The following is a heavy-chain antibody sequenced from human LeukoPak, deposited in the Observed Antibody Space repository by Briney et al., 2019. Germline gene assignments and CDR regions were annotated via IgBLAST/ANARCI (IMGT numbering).Heavy chain of an antibody. CDR2: ISYSGSTT. CDR3: AKEGPIAVAGYFDY. V-gene: IGHV3-23*01. J-gene: IGHJ4*02. Sequence: PGGSLRLSCAASGFTFRSYAMTWVRQAPGKGLEWVSGISYSGSTTYYADSVKGRFTISRDNSKNSLYLHMNSLRTEDTALYYCAKEGPIAVAGYFDYWGQGTLVTVSS. D-gene: IGHD6-19*01. CDR1: GFTFRSYA.